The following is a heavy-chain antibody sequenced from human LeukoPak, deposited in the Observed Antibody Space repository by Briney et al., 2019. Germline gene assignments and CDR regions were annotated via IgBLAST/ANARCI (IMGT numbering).Heavy chain of an antibody. D-gene: IGHD3-10*01. CDR2: MNPNSGNT. CDR1: GYTFTTYD. CDR3: ARANYYGSGKKDLDY. J-gene: IGHJ4*02. Sequence: ASVKVSCKASGYTFTTYDINWVRQATGQGLEWMGWMNPNSGNTGYAQKFQGRVSMTRNTSMSTAYMELNSLRSEDTAVYYCARANYYGSGKKDLDYWGQGTLVTVSS. V-gene: IGHV1-8*01.